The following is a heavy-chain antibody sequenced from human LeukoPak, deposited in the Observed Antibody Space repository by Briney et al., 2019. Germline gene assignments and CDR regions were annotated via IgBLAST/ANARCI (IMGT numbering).Heavy chain of an antibody. CDR3: ARTKLGYCSSTSCYHDAFDI. CDR2: INPNSGGT. CDR1: GYTFTGYY. J-gene: IGHJ3*02. Sequence: GESLKISCKGSGYTFTGYYMHWVRQAPGQGLEWMGWINPNSGGTNYAQKFQGRATMTRDTSISTAYMELSRLRSDDTAVYYCARTKLGYCSSTSCYHDAFDIWGQGTMVTVSS. D-gene: IGHD2-2*01. V-gene: IGHV1-2*02.